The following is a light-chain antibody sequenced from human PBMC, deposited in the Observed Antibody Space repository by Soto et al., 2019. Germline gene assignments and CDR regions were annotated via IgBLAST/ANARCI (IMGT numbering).Light chain of an antibody. CDR2: GAS. J-gene: IGKJ1*01. V-gene: IGKV1-9*01. Sequence: DVQVTQSPSSLSASVGDRVTITCRASQGINNYLAWYQQKPGRAPKLLIFGASTLQSGVPSRFSGSGSGTDFTLTISSLQPEDFATYFCQQHNSFPPWTFGQGTKVDIK. CDR3: QQHNSFPPWT. CDR1: QGINNY.